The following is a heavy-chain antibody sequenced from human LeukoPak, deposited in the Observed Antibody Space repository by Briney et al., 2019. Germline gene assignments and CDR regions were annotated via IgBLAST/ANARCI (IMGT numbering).Heavy chain of an antibody. CDR1: GFTFSSYS. D-gene: IGHD6-19*01. V-gene: IGHV3-48*01. Sequence: PGGSLRLSCAASGFTFSSYSMNWVRQAPGKGLEWVSYITSSGSTTYYADSVKGRFTISRDHAKNSLYLQMNSLRAEDTAVYYCARVNVVAGFLSDYWGQGTLVTVSA. CDR3: ARVNVVAGFLSDY. CDR2: ITSSGSTT. J-gene: IGHJ4*02.